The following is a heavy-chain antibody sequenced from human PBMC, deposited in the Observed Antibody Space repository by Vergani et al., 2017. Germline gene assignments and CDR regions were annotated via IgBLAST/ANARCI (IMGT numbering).Heavy chain of an antibody. CDR1: GFTFSSYG. CDR2: ISYDGSNK. CDR3: AKDFGYYDSSGYDAFDI. Sequence: VQLLESGGGLVQPGGSLRLSCAASGFTFSSYGMHWVRQAPGKGLEWVAVISYDGSNKYYADSVKGRFTISRDNSKNTLYLQMNSLRAEDTAVYYCAKDFGYYDSSGYDAFDIWGQGTMVTVSS. D-gene: IGHD3-22*01. V-gene: IGHV3-30*18. J-gene: IGHJ3*02.